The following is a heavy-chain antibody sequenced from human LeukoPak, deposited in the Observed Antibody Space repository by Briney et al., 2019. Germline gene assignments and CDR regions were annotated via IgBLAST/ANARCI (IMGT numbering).Heavy chain of an antibody. Sequence: GGSLRLSCAASGFTFSSYAMSWVRQAPGEGLEWVSAISGSGGRTYYADSVKGRFTISRDNSKNTLYLQMNSLRAEDTAVYYCAKRKYSSSSPFDYWGQGTLVTVSS. D-gene: IGHD6-6*01. CDR1: GFTFSSYA. V-gene: IGHV3-23*01. J-gene: IGHJ4*02. CDR3: AKRKYSSSSPFDY. CDR2: ISGSGGRT.